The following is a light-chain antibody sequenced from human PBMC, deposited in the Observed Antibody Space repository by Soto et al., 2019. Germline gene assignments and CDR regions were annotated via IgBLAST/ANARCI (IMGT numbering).Light chain of an antibody. J-gene: IGKJ1*01. CDR2: DAS. CDR1: QSVSSF. V-gene: IGKV3-11*01. CDR3: QQRSSWT. Sequence: EIVLTQSPATPSLSPGERATLSCRASQSVSSFLGWYQQKPGQAPRLLIYDASNRATGIPARFSGSGSGTDFTLTISSLEPEDFAVYYCQQRSSWTFGQGTKVDIK.